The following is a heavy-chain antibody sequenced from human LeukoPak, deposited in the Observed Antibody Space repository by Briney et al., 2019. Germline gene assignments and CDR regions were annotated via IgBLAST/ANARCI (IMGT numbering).Heavy chain of an antibody. J-gene: IGHJ2*01. Sequence: TGGSLRLSCAASGFTVSSNYMSWVRQAPGKGLEWVSVIYSGGSTYYADSVKGRFTISRDNSKNTLYLQMNSLRAEDTAVYYCARASGSYYSRYWYFDLWGRGTLVTVSS. CDR2: IYSGGST. D-gene: IGHD1-26*01. CDR3: ARASGSYYSRYWYFDL. CDR1: GFTVSSNY. V-gene: IGHV3-53*01.